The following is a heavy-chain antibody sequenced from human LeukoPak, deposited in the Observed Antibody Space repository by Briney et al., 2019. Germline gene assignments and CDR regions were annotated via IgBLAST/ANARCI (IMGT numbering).Heavy chain of an antibody. CDR3: ARDWVTPPYNWFNP. CDR1: GGSISSYY. Sequence: PSETLSLTCTVSGGSISSYYWSWIRQPPGKGLEWIGYIYYSGSTNYNPSLKSRVTVSADTSKNQISLNLTSVTAADTAVYYCARDWVTPPYNWFNPWGQGTLSPSPQ. V-gene: IGHV4-59*12. D-gene: IGHD5-18*01. CDR2: IYYSGST. J-gene: IGHJ5*02.